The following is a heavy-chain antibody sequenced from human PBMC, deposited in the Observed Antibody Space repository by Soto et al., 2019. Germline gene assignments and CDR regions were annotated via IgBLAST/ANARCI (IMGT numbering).Heavy chain of an antibody. CDR1: GFTFSGYG. CDR2: VRHDGSNI. D-gene: IGHD3-10*01. V-gene: IGHV3-33*01. CDR3: VSDGVGARHFYGFLDY. Sequence: QVQLVESGGGVVQPGRSLRLSCAATGFTFSGYGMHWVRQAPGKGLEWVAVVRHDGSNIHYADFVKGRFTISRDNSKNTLDLQMSSLRAEDTAGYYCVSDGVGARHFYGFLDYWGQGTLVTVSS. J-gene: IGHJ4*02.